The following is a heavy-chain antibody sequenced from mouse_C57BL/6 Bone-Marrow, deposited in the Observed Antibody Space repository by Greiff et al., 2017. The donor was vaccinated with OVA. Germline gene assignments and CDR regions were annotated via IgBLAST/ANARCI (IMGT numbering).Heavy chain of an antibody. Sequence: EVQLQQSGPELVKPGASVKMSCKASGYTFTDYNMHWVKQSHGKSLEWIGYINPNNGGTSYNQKVKGKATLTVNKSSSTAYMELRSLTSEDSAVYDWARGGWDRGGYFDYWGQGTTLTVSS. CDR1: GYTFTDYN. CDR2: INPNNGGT. V-gene: IGHV1-22*01. CDR3: ARGGWDRGGYFDY. J-gene: IGHJ2*01. D-gene: IGHD3-3*01.